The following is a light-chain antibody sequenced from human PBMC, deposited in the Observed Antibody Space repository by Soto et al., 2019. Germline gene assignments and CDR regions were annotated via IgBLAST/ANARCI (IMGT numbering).Light chain of an antibody. CDR1: QSVRGD. CDR3: QQCNNWPWT. Sequence: TQFPGTLSASPGERVILSCRASQSVRGDLAWFQQKPGRSPRLLIYGTSTRASGVPDRFSGSGSGTDFTLTINSLQSEDFAVYFCQQCNNWPWTFGPGTKWIS. CDR2: GTS. J-gene: IGKJ1*01. V-gene: IGKV3-15*01.